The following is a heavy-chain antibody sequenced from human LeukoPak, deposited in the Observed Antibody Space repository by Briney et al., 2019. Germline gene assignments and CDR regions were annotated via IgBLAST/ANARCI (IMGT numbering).Heavy chain of an antibody. V-gene: IGHV3-23*01. CDR1: GFTFSSYG. Sequence: GGSLRLSCAASGFTFSSYGMSWVRQAPGKGLEWVSAISGSGGSTYYADSVKGRFTISRDNSKNTLYLQMNSLRAEDTAVYYCAKVVSGWPPNLDFDYWGQGTLVTVSS. CDR2: ISGSGGST. CDR3: AKVVSGWPPNLDFDY. J-gene: IGHJ4*02. D-gene: IGHD6-19*01.